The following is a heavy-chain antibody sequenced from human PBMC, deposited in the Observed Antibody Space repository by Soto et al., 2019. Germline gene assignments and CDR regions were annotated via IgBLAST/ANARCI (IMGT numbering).Heavy chain of an antibody. CDR2: ISYDGSNK. Sequence: QVQLVESGGGVVQPGRSLRLSCAASGFTFSSYGMHWVRQAPGKGLEWVAVISYDGSNKYYADSVKGRFTISRDNSKNTLYLQMNSLRAEDTAVYYCAKDLFLGQQLASEHEFDPWGQGTLVTVSS. CDR3: AKDLFLGQQLASEHEFDP. J-gene: IGHJ5*02. D-gene: IGHD6-13*01. CDR1: GFTFSSYG. V-gene: IGHV3-30*18.